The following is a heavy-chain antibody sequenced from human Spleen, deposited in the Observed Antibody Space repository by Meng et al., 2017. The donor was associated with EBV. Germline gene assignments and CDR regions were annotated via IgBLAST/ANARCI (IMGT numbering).Heavy chain of an antibody. Sequence: QITLRESGPTLVKPTXTLTLPCPFSGFSLSTSGVGVGWIRQPPGKALEWLALIYWDDDKRYSPSLKSRLTITKDTSKNQVVLTMTNMDPVDTATYYCAHGVVPVAMVVRYYFDYWGQGSLVTVSS. D-gene: IGHD2-2*01. J-gene: IGHJ4*02. V-gene: IGHV2-5*02. CDR3: AHGVVPVAMVVRYYFDY. CDR2: IYWDDDK. CDR1: GFSLSTSGVG.